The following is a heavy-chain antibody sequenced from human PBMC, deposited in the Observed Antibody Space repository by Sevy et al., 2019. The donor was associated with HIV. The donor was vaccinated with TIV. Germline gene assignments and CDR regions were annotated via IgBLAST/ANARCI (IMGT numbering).Heavy chain of an antibody. CDR1: GFTFDDYA. CDR3: AKAIYATVVTPFDY. Sequence: GGSLRLSCAASGFTFDDYAMHWVRQAPGKGLEWVSGISWTSGRIGYADSVKGRFTISRDNAKNSLYLQMNSLRAEDTALYYCAKAIYATVVTPFDYWGQGTLVTVSS. J-gene: IGHJ4*02. V-gene: IGHV3-9*01. CDR2: ISWTSGRI. D-gene: IGHD4-17*01.